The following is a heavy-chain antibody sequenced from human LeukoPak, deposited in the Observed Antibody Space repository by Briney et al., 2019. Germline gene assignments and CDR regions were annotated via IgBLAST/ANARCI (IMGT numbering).Heavy chain of an antibody. D-gene: IGHD6-19*01. CDR2: IIPIFGTA. Sequence: SVKVSCKASGGTFSSYAISWVRQAPGQGLEWMGGIIPIFGTANYAQKFQGRVTITADESTGTAYMELSSLRSEDTAVYYCARTYSSGWYRLEYFQHWGQGTLVTVSS. CDR3: ARTYSSGWYRLEYFQH. CDR1: GGTFSSYA. V-gene: IGHV1-69*13. J-gene: IGHJ1*01.